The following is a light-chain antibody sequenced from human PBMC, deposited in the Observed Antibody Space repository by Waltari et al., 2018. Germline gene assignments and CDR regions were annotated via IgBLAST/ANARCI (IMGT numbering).Light chain of an antibody. CDR1: QTISTE. V-gene: IGKV3-11*01. CDR3: QHRHEWPVT. CDR2: DSS. Sequence: EIVLTQSPAALSLSPRERATLSCRASQTISTEIAWYQQKPGQAPRLLIYDSSNRAPGIPARFSGSGSGTDFTLTISSLEPEDFAVYYCQHRHEWPVTFGQGTRLDIK. J-gene: IGKJ5*01.